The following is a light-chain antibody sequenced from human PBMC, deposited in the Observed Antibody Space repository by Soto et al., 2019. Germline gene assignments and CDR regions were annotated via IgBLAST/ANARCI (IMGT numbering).Light chain of an antibody. CDR2: KAA. CDR1: QSISSW. V-gene: IGKV1-5*03. Sequence: DIQMTQSPSTLSASVGDRVTITCRASQSISSWLAWYQQKPGKAPKLLIYKAASLESGVPARFSGSGSGTEVTLTISSLQPDDFATYYCQQYNSYSPYTVGQGTKLEIK. J-gene: IGKJ2*01. CDR3: QQYNSYSPYT.